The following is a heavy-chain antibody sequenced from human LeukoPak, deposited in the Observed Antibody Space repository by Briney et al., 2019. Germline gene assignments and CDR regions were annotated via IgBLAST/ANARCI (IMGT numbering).Heavy chain of an antibody. J-gene: IGHJ6*03. D-gene: IGHD6-6*01. V-gene: IGHV3-11*01. CDR1: GFTFSDYY. Sequence: GGSLRLSCAASGFTFSDYYMSWIRQAPGKGLEWVSYISSSGSTIYYADSVEGRFTISRDNAKNSLYLQMNSLRAEDTAVYYCARVPYSSSSIYYYYYMDVWGKGTTVTVSS. CDR3: ARVPYSSSSIYYYYYMDV. CDR2: ISSSGSTI.